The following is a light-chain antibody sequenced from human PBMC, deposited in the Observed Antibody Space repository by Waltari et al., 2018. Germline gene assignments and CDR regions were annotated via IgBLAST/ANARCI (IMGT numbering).Light chain of an antibody. CDR3: QQYSSLPLT. CDR1: QSVSSSS. J-gene: IGKJ3*01. Sequence: EIVLTQSPGTLSLSPGERATLSCRASQSVSSSSLAWYQQKPGQAPRLLIYGASSRATGIPDRFSGSGSGTDFSLTISRLEPEDFALYYCQQYSSLPLTFGPGTKVDLK. CDR2: GAS. V-gene: IGKV3-20*01.